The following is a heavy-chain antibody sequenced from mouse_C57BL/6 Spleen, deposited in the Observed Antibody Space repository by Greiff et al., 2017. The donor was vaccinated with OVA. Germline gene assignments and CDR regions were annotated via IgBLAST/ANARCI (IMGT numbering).Heavy chain of an antibody. CDR1: GFTFSSYA. Sequence: EVKLMESGEGLVKPGGSLKLSCAASGFTFSSYAMSWVRQTPEKRLEWVAYISSGGDYIYYADTVKGRFTISRDNARNTLYLHMSRLKSEDTAMYYCTRDGDPYYYGSSYYWYFDVWGTGTTVTVSS. J-gene: IGHJ1*03. V-gene: IGHV5-9-1*02. D-gene: IGHD1-1*01. CDR3: TRDGDPYYYGSSYYWYFDV. CDR2: ISSGGDYI.